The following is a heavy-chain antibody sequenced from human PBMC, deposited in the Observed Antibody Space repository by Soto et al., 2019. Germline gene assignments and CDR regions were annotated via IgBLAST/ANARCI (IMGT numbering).Heavy chain of an antibody. CDR2: INPSGGST. V-gene: IGHV1-46*01. Sequence: ASVKVSCKASGYTFTSYYMHWVRQAPGQGLEWMGIINPSGGSTSYAQKFQGRVTMTRDTSTSTVYMELSSLRSEDTAVYYCATSRFYDSSGYSHYYYYGMDVWGQGTTVTVSS. CDR3: ATSRFYDSSGYSHYYYYGMDV. CDR1: GYTFTSYY. D-gene: IGHD3-22*01. J-gene: IGHJ6*02.